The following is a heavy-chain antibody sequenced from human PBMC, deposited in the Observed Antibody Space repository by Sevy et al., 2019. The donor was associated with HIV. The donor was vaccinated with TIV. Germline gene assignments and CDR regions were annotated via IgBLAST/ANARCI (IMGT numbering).Heavy chain of an antibody. J-gene: IGHJ5*02. V-gene: IGHV3-21*01. D-gene: IGHD6-13*01. CDR3: VRWDYSTSGNWFDP. CDR1: GFTFSRYS. CDR2: ISSSGHYI. Sequence: GGSLRLSCGASGFTFSRYSMNWVRQAPWKGLEWVSYISSSGHYIQYADSVRGRFTISRDNARDSLDLQMNSLRAEDTAVYFCVRWDYSTSGNWFDPWGQGTLVTVSS.